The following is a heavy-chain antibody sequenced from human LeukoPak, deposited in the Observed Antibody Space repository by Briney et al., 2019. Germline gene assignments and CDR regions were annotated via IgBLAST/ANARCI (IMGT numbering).Heavy chain of an antibody. CDR1: GFTITTYW. D-gene: IGHD5-24*01. V-gene: IGHV3-7*01. J-gene: IGHJ3*02. Sequence: GGSLRLSRVASGFTITTYWMTWVRQAPGKGLEWVAKIKEDGSERSYVDSVKGRFTISRDNARNSLYLQMNSLRVEDTAVYFCARHQMDTGYRPFDIWGQGRMVTVSS. CDR3: ARHQMDTGYRPFDI. CDR2: IKEDGSER.